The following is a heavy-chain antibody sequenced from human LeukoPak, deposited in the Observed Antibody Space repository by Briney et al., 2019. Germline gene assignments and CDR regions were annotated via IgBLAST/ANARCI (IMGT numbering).Heavy chain of an antibody. J-gene: IGHJ4*02. CDR3: VKAAYGSGSYFDY. D-gene: IGHD3-10*01. CDR1: GFTFDDYT. Sequence: GGSLRLSCVASGFTFDDYTMHWVRQAPGKGLEWVSLITWDSSSTYFGDSVKGRATISRDNRKNSLYLQMNSLRTEDTALYYCVKAAYGSGSYFDYWGQGTLVTVSS. V-gene: IGHV3-43*01. CDR2: ITWDSSST.